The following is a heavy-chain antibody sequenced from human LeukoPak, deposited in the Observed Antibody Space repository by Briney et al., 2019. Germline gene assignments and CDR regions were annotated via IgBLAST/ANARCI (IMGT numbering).Heavy chain of an antibody. J-gene: IGHJ6*03. D-gene: IGHD3-10*01. CDR3: ARDRGLVRENMGYYLDV. Sequence: GGSLRLSCAASGFTFSDYYMSWIRQAPGKGLEWISYITNSGSTIFYADSVKGRFTISRDNAKSSLYLQMNSLRAEDTAVYYRARDRGLVRENMGYYLDVWGKGTTVTISS. CDR1: GFTFSDYY. CDR2: ITNSGSTI. V-gene: IGHV3-11*01.